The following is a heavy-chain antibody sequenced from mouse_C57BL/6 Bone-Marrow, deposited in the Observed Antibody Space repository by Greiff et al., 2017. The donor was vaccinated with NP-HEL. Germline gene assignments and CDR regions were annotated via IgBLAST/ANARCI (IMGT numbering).Heavy chain of an antibody. CDR2: INYDGSST. V-gene: IGHV5-16*01. CDR3: ARAILTTVVARDWYFDV. Sequence: EVKLEESEGGLVQPGSSMKLSCTASGFTFSDYYMAWVRQVPEKGLEWVANINYDGSSTYYLDSLKSRFIISRDNAKNILYLQMSSLKSEDTATYYCARAILTTVVARDWYFDVWGTGTTVTVSS. J-gene: IGHJ1*03. D-gene: IGHD1-1*01. CDR1: GFTFSDYY.